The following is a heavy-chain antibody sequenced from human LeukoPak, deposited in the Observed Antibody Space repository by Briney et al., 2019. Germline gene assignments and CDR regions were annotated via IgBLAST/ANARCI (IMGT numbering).Heavy chain of an antibody. D-gene: IGHD3-3*01. J-gene: IGHJ4*02. CDR1: GYSFTSYW. CDR3: ARHGEFWEWGVTSFDY. V-gene: IGHV5-51*01. Sequence: GESLKISCKGSGYSFTSYWIGWVRQMPGKGLEWMGIIYPGDSDTRYSPSFQGQVTISADKSISTAYLQWSSLKASDTAMYYCARHGEFWEWGVTSFDYWGQGTLVTVSS. CDR2: IYPGDSDT.